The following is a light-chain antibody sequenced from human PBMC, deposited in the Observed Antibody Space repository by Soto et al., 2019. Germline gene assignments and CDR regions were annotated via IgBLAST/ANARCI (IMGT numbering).Light chain of an antibody. CDR1: QSLSGN. J-gene: IGKJ1*01. Sequence: EIVMTQSPATLSVSPGDRATLSCRASQSLSGNLAWYQQKPGQAPTLLIYGVYVRAPGVPARFSGSGSGTEFTLTISGLQSEDFAVYYCQHYSKLPPWTFGQGTKVEAK. V-gene: IGKV3-15*01. CDR3: QHYSKLPPWT. CDR2: GVY.